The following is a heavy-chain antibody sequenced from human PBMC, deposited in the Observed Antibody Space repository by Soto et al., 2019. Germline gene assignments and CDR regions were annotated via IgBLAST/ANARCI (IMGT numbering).Heavy chain of an antibody. V-gene: IGHV4-59*01. CDR3: ARVQVVVSAYYFDY. J-gene: IGHJ4*02. Sequence: SETLSLTCTVSGGSISSYYWSWIRQPPGKGLEWIGYIYYSGSTNYNPSLKSRVTISVDTSKNQFSLKLSSVTAADTAVYYCARVQVVVSAYYFDYWGQGTLVTVSS. CDR1: GGSISSYY. CDR2: IYYSGST. D-gene: IGHD3-22*01.